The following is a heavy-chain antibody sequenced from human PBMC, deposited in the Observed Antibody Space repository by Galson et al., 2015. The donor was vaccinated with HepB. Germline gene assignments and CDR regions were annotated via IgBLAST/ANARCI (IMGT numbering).Heavy chain of an antibody. CDR3: ARGCLLLGATYYYYYGMDV. D-gene: IGHD1-26*01. CDR1: GGSFSGYY. J-gene: IGHJ6*02. CDR2: INHSGST. Sequence: ETLSLTCAVYGGSFSGYYWSWIRQPPGKGLEWIGEINHSGSTNYNPSLKSRVTISVDTSKNQFSLKLSSVTAADTAVYYCARGCLLLGATYYYYYGMDVWGQGTTVTVSS. V-gene: IGHV4-34*01.